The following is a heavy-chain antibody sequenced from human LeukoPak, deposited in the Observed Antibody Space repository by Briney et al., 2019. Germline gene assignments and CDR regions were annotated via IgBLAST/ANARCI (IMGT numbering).Heavy chain of an antibody. CDR2: IKPDGSAE. Sequence: GGSLRLSCATSGFTFSSNWMSWVRHVPGRGLDWVANIKPDGSAEYYAASVKGRFTVSRDNAKNSLYLQMNSLRAEDTAVYYCARDRDYDSSVYWGQGTLVTVSS. D-gene: IGHD3-22*01. CDR1: GFTFSSNW. J-gene: IGHJ4*02. CDR3: ARDRDYDSSVY. V-gene: IGHV3-7*01.